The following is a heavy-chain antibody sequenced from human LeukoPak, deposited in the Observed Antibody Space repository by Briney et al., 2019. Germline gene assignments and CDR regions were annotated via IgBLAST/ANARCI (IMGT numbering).Heavy chain of an antibody. CDR1: GGSISRSSYY. V-gene: IGHV4-39*01. CDR2: IYYSGST. CDR3: ARHKFDGYSYGSRYYYYYMDV. J-gene: IGHJ6*03. D-gene: IGHD5-18*01. Sequence: SETLSLTCTVSGGSISRSSYYWGWIRQPPGKGLEWIGSIYYSGSTYYNPSLKSRVTISVDTSKNQFSLKLSSVTAADTAVYYCARHKFDGYSYGSRYYYYYMDVWGKGTTVTVSS.